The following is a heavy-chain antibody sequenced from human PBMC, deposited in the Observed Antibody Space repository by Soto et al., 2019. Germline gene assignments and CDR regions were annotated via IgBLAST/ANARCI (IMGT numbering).Heavy chain of an antibody. D-gene: IGHD3-10*01. CDR1: GDTFTSYA. CDR2: INAGNGNT. J-gene: IGHJ4*02. Sequence: QVQVVQSGAEVKKPGASVKVSCKASGDTFTSYAMHWVRQAPGQRLEWMGWINAGNGNTKYSQKFQGRVTITRDTSASTAYMALSSLRSEDTAVYYCARGLLWFGELSPLGYWGQGTLVTVSS. CDR3: ARGLLWFGELSPLGY. V-gene: IGHV1-3*01.